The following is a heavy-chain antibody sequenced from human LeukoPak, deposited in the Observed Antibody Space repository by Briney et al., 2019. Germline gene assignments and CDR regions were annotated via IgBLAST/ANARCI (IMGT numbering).Heavy chain of an antibody. CDR1: GGSFSGYY. V-gene: IGHV4-34*01. J-gene: IGHJ6*02. CDR3: ARGHYYYGMDV. Sequence: PSETPSLTCAVYGGSFSGYYWSWIRQPPGKGLEWIGEINHSGSTNYNPSLKSRVTISVDTSKNQFSLKLSSVTAADTAVYYCARGHYYYGMDVWGQGTTVTVSS. CDR2: INHSGST.